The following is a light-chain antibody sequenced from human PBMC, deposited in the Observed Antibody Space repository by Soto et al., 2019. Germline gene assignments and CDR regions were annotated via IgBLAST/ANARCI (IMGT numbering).Light chain of an antibody. CDR1: QSVSSY. J-gene: IGKJ4*02. CDR2: DAS. V-gene: IGKV3-11*01. CDR3: QQRRDWPIT. Sequence: EIVLTQSPATMSLSPGERATLSCRASQSVSSYLAWYQQKPGQAPRLLISDASNRATGIPARFSGSGSGTDFTLTVSRLEPEDFAVYYCQQRRDWPITFGGGTKVEI.